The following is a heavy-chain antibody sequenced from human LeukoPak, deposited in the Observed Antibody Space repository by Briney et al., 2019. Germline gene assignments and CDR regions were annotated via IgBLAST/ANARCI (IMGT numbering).Heavy chain of an antibody. Sequence: PSETLSLTCTVSGGSISTYYWTWIRQPPGKGLEWIGYVYSSGSTSGSTNYNPSLMSRVTISVDTSKIQFSLKLSSVTAADTAVYYCARPEGSYGSLGYWGQGTLVTVSS. CDR3: ARPEGSYGSLGY. J-gene: IGHJ4*02. CDR1: GGSISTYY. D-gene: IGHD3-16*01. CDR2: VYSSGSTSGST. V-gene: IGHV4-59*12.